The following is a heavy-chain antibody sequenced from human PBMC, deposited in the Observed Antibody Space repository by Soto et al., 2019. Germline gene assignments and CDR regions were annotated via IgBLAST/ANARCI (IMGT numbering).Heavy chain of an antibody. V-gene: IGHV4-4*02. CDR1: GASVTLSNW. CDR3: ARANDDYGDAFDV. J-gene: IGHJ3*01. D-gene: IGHD4-17*01. Sequence: PSETLSLTCSVSGASVTLSNWWTWIRQSPERGLEWIGQAYHSGSTNYNPSLETRVTVSVDTSKNQFSLNLTSVTAADTAVYYCARANDDYGDAFDVWGQGTSGNVSS. CDR2: AYHSGST.